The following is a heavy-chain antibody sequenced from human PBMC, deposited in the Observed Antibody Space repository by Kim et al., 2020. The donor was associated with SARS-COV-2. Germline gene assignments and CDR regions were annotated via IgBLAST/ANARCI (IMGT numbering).Heavy chain of an antibody. CDR2: IIPFIGTT. D-gene: IGHD1-7*01. Sequence: SVKVSCNASGDTFNKYAVKWVRQAPGTGLEWMGRIIPFIGTTHYAQRFRGRVIITADKSTSTVYMELRSLRSDETAIYYCTRERGDNWNYYLGEAFAPW. J-gene: IGHJ5*02. CDR1: GDTFNKYA. V-gene: IGHV1-69*06. CDR3: TRERGDNWNYYLGEAFAP.